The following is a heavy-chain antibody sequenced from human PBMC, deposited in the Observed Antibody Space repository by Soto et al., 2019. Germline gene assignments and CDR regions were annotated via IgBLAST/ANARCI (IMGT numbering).Heavy chain of an antibody. V-gene: IGHV3-7*03. CDR2: INNDGSET. J-gene: IGHJ4*02. D-gene: IGHD3-10*01. CDR1: GFTFANYW. CDR3: TRDRGWQTFDY. Sequence: ESGGGLVQPGGSLRLSCVASGFTFANYWMTWVRQAPGKEPERVANINNDGSETYYVDSVKGRFIISRDNTKNSLYLQMNSLRAEDTAVFYCTRDRGWQTFDYWGQGTLVPVSS.